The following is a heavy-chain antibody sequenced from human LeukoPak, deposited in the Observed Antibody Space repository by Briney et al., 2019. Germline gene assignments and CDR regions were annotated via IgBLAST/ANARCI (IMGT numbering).Heavy chain of an antibody. J-gene: IGHJ4*02. CDR1: GFTFNNYE. D-gene: IGHD5-12*01. CDR3: VRDGEYSGYDFDY. Sequence: GGSLRLSCVASGFTFNNYEFHWVRQAPGKGLEWISYIYSGGSPIYYADSVKGRFTISRDDAKSSLYLQMNSLRVEDTAVYYCVRDGEYSGYDFDYWGQGTLVTVSS. CDR2: IYSGGSPI. V-gene: IGHV3-48*03.